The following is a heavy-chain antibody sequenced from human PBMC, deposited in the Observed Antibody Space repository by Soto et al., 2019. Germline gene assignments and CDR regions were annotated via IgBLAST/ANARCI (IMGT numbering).Heavy chain of an antibody. CDR1: GFTFSSYG. J-gene: IGHJ4*02. CDR3: AGHSSGWYRDY. V-gene: IGHV3-30*03. CDR2: ISYDGSNK. Sequence: QVQLVESGGGVVQPGRSLRLSCAASGFTFSSYGMHWVRQAPGKGLEWVAVISYDGSNKYYADSVKGRFTISRDNSKNTLYLQMISLRAEDTAVYYCAGHSSGWYRDYWGQGTLVTVSS. D-gene: IGHD6-19*01.